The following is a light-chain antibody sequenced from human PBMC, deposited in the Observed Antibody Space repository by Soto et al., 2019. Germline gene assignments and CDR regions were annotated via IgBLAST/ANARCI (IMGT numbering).Light chain of an antibody. CDR3: QEYRKWPALT. Sequence: EIVMTQSPATLSGSPGERATLSCRASQSVRINFAWYQKKPGQGPRLLIYGAVTRATGVPDRFSCSGSGTDFTLTISRLQSEEFAVYYCQEYRKWPALTFGGGTKVYFK. V-gene: IGKV3-15*01. CDR1: QSVRIN. CDR2: GAV. J-gene: IGKJ4*01.